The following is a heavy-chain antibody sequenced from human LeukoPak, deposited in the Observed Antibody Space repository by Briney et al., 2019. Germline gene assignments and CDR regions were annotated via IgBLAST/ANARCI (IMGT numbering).Heavy chain of an antibody. CDR2: ISGGADST. Sequence: GGSLRLSCAASGFTFRKYSMNWVRQAPGKGPEWVSTISGGADSTYYADSVKGRFTISRDNSKSTLYLQMNSLRAEDSALYYCAKGQMATILGFYSWGQGALVTVSS. CDR1: GFTFRKYS. J-gene: IGHJ4*02. CDR3: AKGQMATILGFYS. V-gene: IGHV3-23*01. D-gene: IGHD5-24*01.